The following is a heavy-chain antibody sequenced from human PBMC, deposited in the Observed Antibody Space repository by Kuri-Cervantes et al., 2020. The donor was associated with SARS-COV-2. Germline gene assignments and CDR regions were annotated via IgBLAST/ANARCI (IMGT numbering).Heavy chain of an antibody. CDR1: GFTFSSYS. CDR3: ARDNSVVLPGTLAWGPKPPRSFYYGMDV. CDR2: ISSSSTI. J-gene: IGHJ6*02. Sequence: GESLKISCAASGFTFSSYSMNWVRQAPGKGLEWVSYISSSSTIYYADSVKGRFTISRDNAKNSLYLQMNSLRAEDTAVYHCARDNSVVLPGTLAWGPKPPRSFYYGMDVWGQGTAVTVSS. V-gene: IGHV3-48*04. D-gene: IGHD2-2*01.